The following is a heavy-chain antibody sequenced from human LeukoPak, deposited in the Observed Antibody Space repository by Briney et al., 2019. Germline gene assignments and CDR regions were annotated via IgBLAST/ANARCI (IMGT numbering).Heavy chain of an antibody. D-gene: IGHD2/OR15-2a*01. CDR1: GGTFSSYA. Sequence: ASVKVSCKASGGTFSSYAISWVRQAPGQGLEWMGGIIPIFGTANYAQKFQGRVTITADKSTSTAYMELSSLRSEDTAVYYCARDYGANIAFDIWGQGTMVTVSS. J-gene: IGHJ3*02. CDR3: ARDYGANIAFDI. V-gene: IGHV1-69*06. CDR2: IIPIFGTA.